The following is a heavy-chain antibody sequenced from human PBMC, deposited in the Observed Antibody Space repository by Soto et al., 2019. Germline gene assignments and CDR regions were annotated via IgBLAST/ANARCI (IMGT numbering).Heavy chain of an antibody. Sequence: HSQTLSLTCAISGDSVSSNSAAWNWIRQSPSRGLEWLGRTYYRSKWYNDYAVSVKSRITINPDTSKNQFSLQLNSVTPEDTAVYYCARSGRVSSSSPLDPWGQGTLVTVSS. CDR3: ARSGRVSSSSPLDP. J-gene: IGHJ5*02. CDR2: TYYRSKWYN. V-gene: IGHV6-1*01. D-gene: IGHD6-6*01. CDR1: GDSVSSNSAA.